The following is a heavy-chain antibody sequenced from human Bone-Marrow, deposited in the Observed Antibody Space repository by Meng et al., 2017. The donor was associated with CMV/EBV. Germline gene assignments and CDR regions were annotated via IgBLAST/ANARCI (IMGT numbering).Heavy chain of an antibody. D-gene: IGHD3-22*01. CDR2: IYSGGST. Sequence: GESLKIPCSASGFTVSSNYMSWVRQAPGKGLEWVSVIYSGGSTYYADSVKGRFTISRDNSKNTLYLQMNSLRAEDTAVFYCAREEFYYDSSGFYYYFDYWGQGTLVTVSS. J-gene: IGHJ4*02. V-gene: IGHV3-66*02. CDR1: GFTVSSNY. CDR3: AREEFYYDSSGFYYYFDY.